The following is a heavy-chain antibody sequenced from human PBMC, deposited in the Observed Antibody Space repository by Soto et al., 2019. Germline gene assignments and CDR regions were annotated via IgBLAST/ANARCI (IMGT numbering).Heavy chain of an antibody. CDR1: GYSFTSYW. Sequence: PXESLSMSFTGSGYSFTSYWISLVRQMPGKGLEWMGRIDPSDSYTNYSPSFQGHVTISADKSIRTAYLQWSSLKASDTAMYYCAIVGATDFDYWGQGTLVTVYS. J-gene: IGHJ4*02. V-gene: IGHV5-10-1*01. D-gene: IGHD1-26*01. CDR3: AIVGATDFDY. CDR2: IDPSDSYT.